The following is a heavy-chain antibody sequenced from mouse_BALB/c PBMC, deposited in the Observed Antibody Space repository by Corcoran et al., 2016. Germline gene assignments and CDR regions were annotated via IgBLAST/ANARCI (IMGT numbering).Heavy chain of an antibody. J-gene: IGHJ4*01. D-gene: IGHD2-10*02. CDR2: INTYTGEP. CDR3: ARGELLQSMVTGDYAMDY. V-gene: IGHV9-1*02. Sequence: QIQLVQSGPELKKPGETVKISCKASGYTFTNYGMNWVKQAPGKGLKWMGWINTYTGEPTYADDFKGRFAFSLETSASTAYLQINNLKNEDMATYFCARGELLQSMVTGDYAMDYWGQGTSVTVSS. CDR1: GYTFTNYG.